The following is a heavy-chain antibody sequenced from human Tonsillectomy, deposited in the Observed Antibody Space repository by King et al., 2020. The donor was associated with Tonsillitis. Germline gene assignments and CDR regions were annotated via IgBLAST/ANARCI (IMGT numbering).Heavy chain of an antibody. D-gene: IGHD3-3*01. Sequence: QLQESGPGLVKPSETLSLTCTVTGYYLTNGYYWGWIRQPPGKGLEWIASIFHDGSTSYNPSLRSRVTMSVDTSKNQFSLKLHSVTAADTAIYYCARTARNLLRVDYWGRALLATVSS. CDR1: GYYLTNGYY. J-gene: IGHJ4*02. CDR3: ARTARNLLRVDY. CDR2: IFHDGST. V-gene: IGHV4-38-2*02.